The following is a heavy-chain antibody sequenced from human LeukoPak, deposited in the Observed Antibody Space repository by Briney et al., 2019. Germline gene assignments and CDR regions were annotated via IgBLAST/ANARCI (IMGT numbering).Heavy chain of an antibody. J-gene: IGHJ2*01. Sequence: PGGSLRLSCAASGFTFSSYSMNWVRQAPGKGLEWVSYIGTSNSPIYYVDSVKGRFTISRDNAKNSLYLQMNSLRAEDTAVYYCANPWPHCSSTSCYRSWYFDLWGRGTLVTVSS. CDR3: ANPWPHCSSTSCYRSWYFDL. CDR1: GFTFSSYS. CDR2: IGTSNSPI. D-gene: IGHD2-2*01. V-gene: IGHV3-48*04.